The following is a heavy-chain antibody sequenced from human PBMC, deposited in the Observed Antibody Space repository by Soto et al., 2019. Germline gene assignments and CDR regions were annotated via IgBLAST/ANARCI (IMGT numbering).Heavy chain of an antibody. CDR2: IYYSGST. J-gene: IGHJ5*02. V-gene: IGHV4-31*03. CDR1: GGSISSGGYY. CDR3: ARDNQKNWFDP. Sequence: SETLSLTCTVSGGSISSGGYYWSWIRQHPGKGLEWIGYIYYSGSTYYNPSLKSRVTISVDTSKNQFSLKLSSVTAADTAVYYCARDNQKNWFDPWGQGTLVTVSS.